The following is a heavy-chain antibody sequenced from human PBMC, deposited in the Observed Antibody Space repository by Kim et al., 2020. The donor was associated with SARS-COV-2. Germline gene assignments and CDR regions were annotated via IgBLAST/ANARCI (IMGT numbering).Heavy chain of an antibody. CDR2: ISGSGGST. J-gene: IGHJ6*02. CDR1: GFTFSSYA. CDR3: AKDPHAPYYYYGMDV. V-gene: IGHV3-23*01. Sequence: GGSLRLSCAASGFTFSSYAMSWVRQAPGKGLEWVSAISGSGGSTYYADSVKGRFTISRDNSKNTLYLQMNSLRAEDTAVYYCAKDPHAPYYYYGMDVWGQGTTVTVSS.